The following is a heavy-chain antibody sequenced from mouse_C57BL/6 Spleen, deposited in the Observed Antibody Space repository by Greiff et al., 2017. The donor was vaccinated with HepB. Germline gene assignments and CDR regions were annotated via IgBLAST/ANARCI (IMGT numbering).Heavy chain of an antibody. Sequence: VQLQQPGAELVKPGASVKLSCKASGYTFTSYWMQWVKQRPGQGLEWIGEIDPSDSYTNYNQKFKGKATLTVDTSSSTAYMQLSSLTSEDSAVYYCARCYYGNYLDYWGQGTTLTVSS. J-gene: IGHJ2*01. CDR3: ARCYYGNYLDY. V-gene: IGHV1-50*01. CDR2: IDPSDSYT. CDR1: GYTFTSYW. D-gene: IGHD2-1*01.